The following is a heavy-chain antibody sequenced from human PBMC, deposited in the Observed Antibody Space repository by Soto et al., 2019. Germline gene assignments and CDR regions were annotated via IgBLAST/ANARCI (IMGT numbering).Heavy chain of an antibody. V-gene: IGHV2-5*02. J-gene: IGHJ5*02. CDR3: APRFGFGFDP. Sequence: QITLQESGPTLVKPTPTLTLPCTVSGFSLSTSGLGVGWIRHPPGKALEWLARIYWDDDKRYSPSLKSRLTIPKDTSKNQVVLTMTIMDPMDTATYYCAPRFGFGFDPWGQGTLVTVSS. CDR1: GFSLSTSGLG. CDR2: IYWDDDK. D-gene: IGHD3-10*01.